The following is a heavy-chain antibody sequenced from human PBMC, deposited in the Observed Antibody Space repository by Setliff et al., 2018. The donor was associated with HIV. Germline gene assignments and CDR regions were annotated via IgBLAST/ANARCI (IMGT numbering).Heavy chain of an antibody. Sequence: SETLSLTCTVSGGSISSGYYSWSWIRQPPGKGLEWIGFIYYSGGTYYNPSLKSRVTISVDTSKNQFSLKLSSVTAADTAVYYCASVSVVPAAKNAFDIWGQGTMVTVS. CDR1: GGSISSGYYS. CDR2: IYYSGGT. V-gene: IGHV4-30-4*08. D-gene: IGHD2-2*01. CDR3: ASVSVVPAAKNAFDI. J-gene: IGHJ3*02.